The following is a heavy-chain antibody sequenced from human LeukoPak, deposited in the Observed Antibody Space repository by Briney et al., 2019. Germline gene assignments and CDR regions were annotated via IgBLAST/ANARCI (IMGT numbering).Heavy chain of an antibody. CDR3: ARRLNGYYYDSSGYYPDY. J-gene: IGHJ4*02. CDR1: GGSFSGYY. D-gene: IGHD3-22*01. CDR2: INHSGST. Sequence: SETLSLTCAVYGGSFSGYYWSWIRQPPGKGLEWIGEINHSGSTNYNPSLKSRVTISVDTSKNQFSLKLSSVTAADTAVYYRARRLNGYYYDSSGYYPDYWGQGTLVTVSS. V-gene: IGHV4-34*01.